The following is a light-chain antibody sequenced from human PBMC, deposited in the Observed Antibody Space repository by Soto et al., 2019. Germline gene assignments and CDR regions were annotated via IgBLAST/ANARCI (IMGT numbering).Light chain of an antibody. Sequence: EIVMTQSPATLSVSPGERATLSCRASQSVSNNLAWYQQKPGQAPRLLIYGAFTRAAGIPARFSGSGSGTDYSLTVISLESEDFAVYYCQQYNKLPLTVGGGTKVEIK. CDR1: QSVSNN. CDR2: GAF. V-gene: IGKV3-15*01. CDR3: QQYNKLPLT. J-gene: IGKJ4*01.